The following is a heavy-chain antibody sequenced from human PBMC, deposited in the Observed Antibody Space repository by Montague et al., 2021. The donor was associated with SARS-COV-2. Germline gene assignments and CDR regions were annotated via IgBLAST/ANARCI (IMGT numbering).Heavy chain of an antibody. V-gene: IGHV3-21*04. CDR3: AKGGYSPLTIFGVVRSHYYFDY. CDR2: ISSSSSYI. J-gene: IGHJ4*02. CDR1: GFTFSSYR. D-gene: IGHD3-3*01. Sequence: SLRLSCAASGFTFSSYRMNWVRQAPGKGLEWVSSISSSSSYIYYADSVKGRFTISRDNSKNTLYLQMNSLRAEDTAVYYCAKGGYSPLTIFGVVRSHYYFDYWGQGTLVTVSS.